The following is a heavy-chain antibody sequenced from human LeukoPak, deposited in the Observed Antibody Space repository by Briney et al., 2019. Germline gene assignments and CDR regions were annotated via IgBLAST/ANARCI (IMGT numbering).Heavy chain of an antibody. D-gene: IGHD2-21*02. Sequence: GGSLRLSCAASGLPFNTYAMSWVRQAPGKGLEWVADISANTFTTNYAASVKGRFTISRDPSKNTLFLDMSSLRAEDSAFYFCATERSGDYLGAFDIWGQGTLVTVS. CDR2: ISANTFTT. CDR1: GLPFNTYA. CDR3: ATERSGDYLGAFDI. J-gene: IGHJ3*02. V-gene: IGHV3-23*01.